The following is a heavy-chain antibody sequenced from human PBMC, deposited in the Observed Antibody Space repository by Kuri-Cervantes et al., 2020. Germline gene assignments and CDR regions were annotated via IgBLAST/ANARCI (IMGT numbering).Heavy chain of an antibody. J-gene: IGHJ4*02. V-gene: IGHV4-59*11. CDR1: GDSIISHF. Sequence: GSLRLSCTVSGDSIISHFWSWIRQPPGRGLEWIGYIYSSGGTNYNPSFKSRVTMSVDTSKNQPSLKLSSVTAADTAVYYCARAGVVPASQFDYWGQGTLVTVSS. D-gene: IGHD2-15*01. CDR3: ARAGVVPASQFDY. CDR2: IYSSGGT.